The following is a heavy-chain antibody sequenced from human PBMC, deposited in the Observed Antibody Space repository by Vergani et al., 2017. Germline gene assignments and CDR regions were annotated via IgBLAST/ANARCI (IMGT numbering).Heavy chain of an antibody. J-gene: IGHJ4*02. Sequence: QVQLQESGPGLVKPSETLSLTCAVSGYSISSSYYWSWIRQPAGKGLEWIGRIYTSGSTNYNPSLKSRVTMSVDTSKNQFSLKLSSVTAADTAVYYCARVALDPIYCGGDCYNTWGFDYWGQGTLVTVSS. CDR1: GYSISSSYY. CDR3: ARVALDPIYCGGDCYNTWGFDY. D-gene: IGHD2-21*02. V-gene: IGHV4-4*07. CDR2: IYTSGST.